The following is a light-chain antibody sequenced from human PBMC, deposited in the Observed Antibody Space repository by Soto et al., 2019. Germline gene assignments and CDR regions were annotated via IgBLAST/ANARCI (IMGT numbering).Light chain of an antibody. Sequence: EIVFTQSPGTLSLSPGERATLSCRASQSISSSYLAWYQQKPGQAPRLLIYGASTRATGIPDRFSGSGSGTDFTLTISRLESEDFAVYCCQQYGSSPRTFGQGTKVDIK. CDR1: QSISSSY. CDR2: GAS. CDR3: QQYGSSPRT. J-gene: IGKJ1*01. V-gene: IGKV3-20*01.